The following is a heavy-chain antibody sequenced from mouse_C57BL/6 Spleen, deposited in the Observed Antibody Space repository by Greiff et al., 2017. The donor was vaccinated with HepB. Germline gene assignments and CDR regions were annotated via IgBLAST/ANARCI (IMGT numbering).Heavy chain of an antibody. J-gene: IGHJ4*01. D-gene: IGHD3-2*02. Sequence: VQLQQSGAELVMPAASVKLSCKASGYTFTSYWMHWVKQRPGQGLEWIGEIDPSDSYTNYNQKFKGKSTLTVDKSSSTAYMQLSSLTSEDSAVYYCARGTAQATSYYAIDYWGQGTSVTVSS. CDR2: IDPSDSYT. CDR3: ARGTAQATSYYAIDY. V-gene: IGHV1-69*01. CDR1: GYTFTSYW.